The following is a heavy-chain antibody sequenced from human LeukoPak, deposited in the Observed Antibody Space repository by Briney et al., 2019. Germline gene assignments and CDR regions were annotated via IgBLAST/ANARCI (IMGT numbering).Heavy chain of an antibody. CDR1: GFTFSSYA. CDR3: AKAEYSSGWPDFDY. D-gene: IGHD6-19*01. V-gene: IGHV3-23*01. Sequence: PGGSLRLSCAASGFTFSSYAASWVRQAPGKGLEWVSAISGSGGSTYYADSVKGRFTISRDNSKNTLYLQMNSLRAEDTAVYYCAKAEYSSGWPDFDYWGQGTLVTVSS. J-gene: IGHJ4*02. CDR2: ISGSGGST.